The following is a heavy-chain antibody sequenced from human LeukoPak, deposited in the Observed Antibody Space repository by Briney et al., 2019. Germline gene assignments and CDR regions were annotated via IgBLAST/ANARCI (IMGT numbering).Heavy chain of an antibody. J-gene: IGHJ4*02. CDR1: GYTFTSYY. D-gene: IGHD3-10*01. Sequence: ASVKVSCKASGYTFTSYYVHWVRQAPGQGLEWMGTINPSGGSTSYAQKFQGRVTMTRDTSTSTVYMELSSLRSEDTAVYYCARRGPFGEPARGVGVFDYWGQGTLVTVSS. CDR2: INPSGGST. CDR3: ARRGPFGEPARGVGVFDY. V-gene: IGHV1-46*01.